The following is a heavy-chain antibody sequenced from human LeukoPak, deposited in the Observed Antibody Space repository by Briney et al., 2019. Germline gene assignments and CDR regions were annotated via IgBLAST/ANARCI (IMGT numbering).Heavy chain of an antibody. Sequence: GGSLRLSCAASGFTFSRSWMTWVRQAPGKGLECVAIIKEDGSEKSYVDSVKGRFTISRDNAKNSLYLQMDSLRVEDTAVYYCARQRFLEWLADYWGQGTLVTVSS. CDR3: ARQRFLEWLADY. V-gene: IGHV3-7*01. CDR1: GFTFSRSW. CDR2: IKEDGSEK. J-gene: IGHJ4*02. D-gene: IGHD3-3*01.